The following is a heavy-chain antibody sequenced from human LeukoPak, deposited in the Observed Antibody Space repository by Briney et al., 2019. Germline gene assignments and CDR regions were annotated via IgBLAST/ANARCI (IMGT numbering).Heavy chain of an antibody. J-gene: IGHJ4*02. V-gene: IGHV3-7*01. CDR1: GFTFNSHW. D-gene: IGHD2-2*01. Sequence: GGSLRLSCEASGFTFNSHWMDWVRQAPGKGLEWLANIRPDGSEAVYVDSVRGRFTISRDNAKNLVYLQMNNLRAEDTAVYYCSGRSGFSSIYWGQGVLVTVSS. CDR2: IRPDGSEA. CDR3: SGRSGFSSIY.